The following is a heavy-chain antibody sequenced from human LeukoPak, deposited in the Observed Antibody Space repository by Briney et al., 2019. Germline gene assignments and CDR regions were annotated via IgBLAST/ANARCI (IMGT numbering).Heavy chain of an antibody. CDR1: VYTFTSYD. CDR3: ARGSRGRLSSCWYR. D-gene: IGHD6-13*01. Sequence: ASVTVSFKSSVYTFTSYDINWVRQATGQGLEWMGWMNPNSGNTGYAQKFQGRVTMTSNTSISTAYMELSSLRSEDTAVYYCARGSRGRLSSCWYRWGQGTLVTVSS. CDR2: MNPNSGNT. J-gene: IGHJ4*02. V-gene: IGHV1-8*01.